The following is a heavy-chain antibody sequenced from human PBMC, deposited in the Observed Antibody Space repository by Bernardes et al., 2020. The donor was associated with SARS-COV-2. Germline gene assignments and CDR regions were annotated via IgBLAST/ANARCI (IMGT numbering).Heavy chain of an antibody. V-gene: IGHV4-39*01. CDR2: IYYSGST. Sequence: SETLSLTCTVSGGSVSSSSYYWGWIRQPPGKGLEWIGYIYYSGSTYYNPSLKSRVIISVDTSKNQFSLKLNSVTAADTAVYYCARLYYGDYVGGDWYFDLWGRGTLVTVSS. D-gene: IGHD4-17*01. CDR1: GGSVSSSSYY. J-gene: IGHJ2*01. CDR3: ARLYYGDYVGGDWYFDL.